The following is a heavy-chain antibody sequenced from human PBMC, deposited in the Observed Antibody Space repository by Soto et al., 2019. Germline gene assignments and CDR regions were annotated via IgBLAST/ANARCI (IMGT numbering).Heavy chain of an antibody. CDR3: ASGVAAPSLGMDV. Sequence: SETLSLTCAVYGGSFSGYYWSWIRQPPGKGLEWIGEINHSGSTNYNPSLKSRVTISVDTSKNQFSLKLSSVTAADTAVYYCASGVAAPSLGMDVWRQRTTVTVSS. D-gene: IGHD6-13*01. CDR2: INHSGST. CDR1: GGSFSGYY. V-gene: IGHV4-34*01. J-gene: IGHJ6*02.